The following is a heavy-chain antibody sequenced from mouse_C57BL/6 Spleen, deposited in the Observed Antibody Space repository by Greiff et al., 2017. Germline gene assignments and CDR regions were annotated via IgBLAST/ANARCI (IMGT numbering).Heavy chain of an antibody. CDR1: GYSFTGYY. J-gene: IGHJ1*03. V-gene: IGHV1-42*01. CDR2: INPSTGGT. Sequence: EVQLQESGPELVKPGASVKISCKASGYSFTGYYMNWVKQSPEKSLEWIGAINPSTGGTTYNQKFKAKATLTVDKSSSTAYMQLKSLTSEDSAVYYCARYYGSSYGYFDVWGTGTTVTVSS. CDR3: ARYYGSSYGYFDV. D-gene: IGHD1-1*01.